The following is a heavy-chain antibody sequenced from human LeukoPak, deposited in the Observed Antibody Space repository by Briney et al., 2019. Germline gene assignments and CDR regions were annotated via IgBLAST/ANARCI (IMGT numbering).Heavy chain of an antibody. Sequence: GGSLRLSCAASGFPFSSYALSWVRQAPGKGLEWVSIISRSGDSTYYADTVKGRFTISRDNSKNTLYLQMNSLRAEDTAVYYCAKGESSGWYVISPFDYWGQGTLVTVSS. D-gene: IGHD6-19*01. CDR2: ISRSGDST. CDR3: AKGESSGWYVISPFDY. V-gene: IGHV3-23*01. J-gene: IGHJ4*02. CDR1: GFPFSSYA.